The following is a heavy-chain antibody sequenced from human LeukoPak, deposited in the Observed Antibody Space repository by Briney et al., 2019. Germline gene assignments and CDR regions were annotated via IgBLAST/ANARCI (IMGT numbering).Heavy chain of an antibody. Sequence: PSETLSLTCTVSGGSISSYYWSWIRQPPGKGLEWIGYIYYSGSTNYNPSLKSRVTISVDTSKNQFSLKLSSVTAADTAVCYCASGIRFGELVHYYYYMDVWGKGTTVTVSS. J-gene: IGHJ6*03. CDR1: GGSISSYY. CDR2: IYYSGST. V-gene: IGHV4-59*01. CDR3: ASGIRFGELVHYYYYMDV. D-gene: IGHD3-10*01.